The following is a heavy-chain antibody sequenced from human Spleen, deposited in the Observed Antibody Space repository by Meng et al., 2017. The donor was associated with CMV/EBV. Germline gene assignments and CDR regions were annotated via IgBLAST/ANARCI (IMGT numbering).Heavy chain of an antibody. CDR2: ISSSSSYI. V-gene: IGHV3-21*01. Sequence: GGSLRLSCAASGFTCSSYSMNWVRQAPGKGLEWVSSISSSSSYIYYADAVKGRFTISRDNAKNSLYLQMNSLRAEDTDVYYCARAVYSNYGVLDYWGQGTLVTVSS. CDR1: GFTCSSYS. CDR3: ARAVYSNYGVLDY. D-gene: IGHD4-11*01. J-gene: IGHJ4*02.